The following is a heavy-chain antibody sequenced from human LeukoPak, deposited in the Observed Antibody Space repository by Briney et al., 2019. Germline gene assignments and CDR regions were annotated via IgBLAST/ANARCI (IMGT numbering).Heavy chain of an antibody. CDR3: ARHPYSGYDKASAAEWEGDFDY. CDR1: GGSISSSSYY. D-gene: IGHD5-12*01. J-gene: IGHJ4*02. V-gene: IGHV4-39*01. CDR2: IYYSGST. Sequence: SETLSLTCTVSGGSISSSSYYWGWIRQPPGKGLEWIGSIYYSGSTYYNPSLKSRVTISVDTSKNQFSLKLSSVTAADTAVYCCARHPYSGYDKASAAEWEGDFDYWGQGTLVTVSS.